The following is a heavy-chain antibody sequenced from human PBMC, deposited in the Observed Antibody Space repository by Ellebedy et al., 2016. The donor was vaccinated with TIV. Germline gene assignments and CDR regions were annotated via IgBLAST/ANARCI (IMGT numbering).Heavy chain of an antibody. CDR1: GDYISRINW. CDR3: ACLPDYRVGFVDAPMVWGH. Sequence: SETLSLTCAVSGDYISRINWWSLVRQPPGKGLEWIGEIYHTGSTNYNPSLKSRPTISIDKSKNQFSLELTSLTAADPAIYYCACLPDYRVGFVDAPMVWGHWGQGTLVTVSA. V-gene: IGHV4-4*02. J-gene: IGHJ4*02. CDR2: IYHTGST. D-gene: IGHD3-10*01.